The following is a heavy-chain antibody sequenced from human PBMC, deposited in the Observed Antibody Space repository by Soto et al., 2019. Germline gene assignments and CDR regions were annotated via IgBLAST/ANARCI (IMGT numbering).Heavy chain of an antibody. V-gene: IGHV1-46*03. Sequence: GASVKVSCKASGYTFTSYYMHWVRQAPGQGLEWMGIINPSGGSTSYAQKFQGRVTMTRDTSTSTVYMELSSLRSEDTAVYYCARSLLSPRYGSGSYYTPPDFDYWGQGTLVTVSS. D-gene: IGHD3-10*01. CDR2: INPSGGST. J-gene: IGHJ4*02. CDR1: GYTFTSYY. CDR3: ARSLLSPRYGSGSYYTPPDFDY.